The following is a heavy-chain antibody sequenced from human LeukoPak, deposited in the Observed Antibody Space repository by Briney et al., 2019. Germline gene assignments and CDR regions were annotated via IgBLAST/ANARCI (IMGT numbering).Heavy chain of an antibody. Sequence: PSETLSLTCAVYGGSFSGYYWSWIRQPPGKGLEWIGEINHSGSTNYNPSLKGRVTISVDTSKNQFSLKLSSVTAADTAVYYCARGGKSYYDYVWGSYRLNWFDPWGQGTLVTVSS. V-gene: IGHV4-34*01. D-gene: IGHD3-16*02. CDR1: GGSFSGYY. J-gene: IGHJ5*02. CDR2: INHSGST. CDR3: ARGGKSYYDYVWGSYRLNWFDP.